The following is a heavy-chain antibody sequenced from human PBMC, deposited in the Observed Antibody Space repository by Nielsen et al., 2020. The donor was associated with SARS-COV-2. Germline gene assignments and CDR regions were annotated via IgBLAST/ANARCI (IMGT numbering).Heavy chain of an antibody. CDR3: ARGYYDFWSGYWT. CDR2: IIPILGIA. D-gene: IGHD3-3*01. J-gene: IGHJ5*02. V-gene: IGHV1-69*04. CDR1: GYTLTELS. Sequence: SVKVSCKVSGYTLTELSMHWVRQAPGQGLEWMGRIIPILGIANYAQKFQGRVTITADKSTSTAYMELSSLRSEDTAVYYCARGYYDFWSGYWTWGQGTLVTVSS.